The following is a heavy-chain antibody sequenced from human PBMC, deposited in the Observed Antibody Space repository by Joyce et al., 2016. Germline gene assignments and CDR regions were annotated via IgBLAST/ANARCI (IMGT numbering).Heavy chain of an antibody. CDR1: GFTFSNSG. CDR2: IKEDGSQK. Sequence: EVQLVESGGGWVQPGGSLRLSCAASGFTFSNSGMSWVRQSPGKGLEWVASIKEDGSQKYYVDSVKGRFTISRDNAKNSLSLQMNSLRAEDTAVYYCARAYFWGQGTLVTVSS. CDR3: ARAYF. J-gene: IGHJ4*02. V-gene: IGHV3-7*03.